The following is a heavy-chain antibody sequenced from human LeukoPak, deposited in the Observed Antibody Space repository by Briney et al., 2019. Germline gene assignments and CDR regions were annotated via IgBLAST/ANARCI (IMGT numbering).Heavy chain of an antibody. CDR1: GFTFSSYA. Sequence: GGSLRLSCAASGFTFSSYAMSWVRQAPGKGLEWVSAISGSGGSTYYADSVKGRFTISRDNSKNTLYLQMNSLRAEDTAVYYCTKLRWSGSYSGYFDYWGQGTLVTVSS. CDR2: ISGSGGST. J-gene: IGHJ4*02. V-gene: IGHV3-23*01. CDR3: TKLRWSGSYSGYFDY. D-gene: IGHD1-26*01.